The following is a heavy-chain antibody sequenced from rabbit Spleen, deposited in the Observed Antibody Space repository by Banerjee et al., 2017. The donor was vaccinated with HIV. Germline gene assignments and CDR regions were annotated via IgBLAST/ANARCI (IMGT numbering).Heavy chain of an antibody. CDR1: GFSFSSSYW. CDR2: IYAGSSGST. D-gene: IGHD1-1*01. J-gene: IGHJ4*01. CDR3: ARSSSTNDRLNL. Sequence: QEQLVEYGGDLVQPEGSLTLTCKASGFSFSSSYWICWVRQAPGKGLEWIACIYAGSSGSTYYASWAKGRFTISKTSSTTVTLQMTSLTAADTATYFCARSSSTNDRLNLWGPGTLVTVS. V-gene: IGHV1S45*01.